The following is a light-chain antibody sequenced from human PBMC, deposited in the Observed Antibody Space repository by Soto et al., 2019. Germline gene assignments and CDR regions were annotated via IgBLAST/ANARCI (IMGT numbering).Light chain of an antibody. J-gene: IGKJ2*01. CDR3: HNNESYLFT. CDR1: QSICAW. CDR2: NAS. V-gene: IGKV1-5*03. Sequence: EILMTQSPSTLSASVGERVTISCRASQSICAWLAWYQQKPGKAPKLLIYNASTVDSGIPSSFSGSGSGTAFTLTIRGLQPDDFASYYRHNNESYLFTFGQGTRLEIK.